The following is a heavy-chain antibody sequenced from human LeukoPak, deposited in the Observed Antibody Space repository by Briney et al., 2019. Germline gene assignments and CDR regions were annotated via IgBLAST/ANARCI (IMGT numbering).Heavy chain of an antibody. CDR1: GGSISTYY. Sequence: PSETLSLTCTVSGGSISTYYWSWIRQSPGKGLEWIGSVYYSGSTNYNPSLKSRVSISVDTSKNQFSLELSSVTAADTAVYYCARDLSVTAKFDYWGQGTLVTVSS. V-gene: IGHV4-59*12. J-gene: IGHJ4*02. CDR3: ARDLSVTAKFDY. D-gene: IGHD5-18*01. CDR2: VYYSGST.